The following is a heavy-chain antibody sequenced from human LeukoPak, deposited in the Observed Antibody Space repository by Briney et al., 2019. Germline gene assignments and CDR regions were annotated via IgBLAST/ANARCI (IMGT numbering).Heavy chain of an antibody. CDR1: GGSISSSNW. J-gene: IGHJ4*02. CDR3: ARELAAAGYRKFDY. Sequence: SGTLSLTCAVSGGSISSSNWWSWVRQPPGKGLEWIGEIYHSGSTNYNPSLKSRVTISVDKSKNLFSLKLSSVTAADTAVYYCARELAAAGYRKFDYWGQGTLVTVSS. D-gene: IGHD6-13*01. CDR2: IYHSGST. V-gene: IGHV4-4*02.